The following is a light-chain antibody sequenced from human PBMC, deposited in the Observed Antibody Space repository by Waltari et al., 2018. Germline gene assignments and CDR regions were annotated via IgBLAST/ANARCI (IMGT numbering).Light chain of an antibody. Sequence: QAVVTPEPSLTVSPGGTVPLTCGSSTGDVTSDHYPYWFQQKPGQAPRTLIYDTNNQHSWTPGRFSGSLLGGKAALTLSGAQPEDEAEYYCSVAYSGVFVFGTGTKVTVL. J-gene: IGLJ1*01. CDR1: TGDVTSDHY. CDR3: SVAYSGVFV. CDR2: DTN. V-gene: IGLV7-46*01.